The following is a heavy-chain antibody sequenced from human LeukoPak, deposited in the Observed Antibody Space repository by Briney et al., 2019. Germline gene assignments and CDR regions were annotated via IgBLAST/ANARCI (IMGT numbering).Heavy chain of an antibody. CDR1: GFTFSSYW. V-gene: IGHV3-7*01. D-gene: IGHD3-3*01. CDR3: ARDQGLEDYYYYMDV. CDR2: IKQDGSEK. J-gene: IGHJ6*03. Sequence: GGSLRLSCAASGFTFSSYWMSWVRQAPGKGLEWVANIKQDGSEKYYVDSVKGRFTISRDNAKNSLYLQMNSLRAEDTAVYYCARDQGLEDYYYYMDVWGKGTTVTVS.